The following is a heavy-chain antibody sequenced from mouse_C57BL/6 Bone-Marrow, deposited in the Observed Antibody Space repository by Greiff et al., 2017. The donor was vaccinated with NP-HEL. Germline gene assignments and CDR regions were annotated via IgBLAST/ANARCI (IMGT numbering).Heavy chain of an antibody. V-gene: IGHV1-52*01. CDR2: IDPSDSET. J-gene: IGHJ2*01. CDR3: ARMGPYYNGSSYDFDY. D-gene: IGHD1-1*01. CDR1: GYTFTSYW. Sequence: QVQLQQPGAELVRPGSSVKLSCKASGYTFTSYWMHWVKQRPIQGLEWIGNIDPSDSETHYNQKFKDKATLTVDKSSSTAYMQLSSLTSEDSAVYYWARMGPYYNGSSYDFDYWAKAPLSQSPQ.